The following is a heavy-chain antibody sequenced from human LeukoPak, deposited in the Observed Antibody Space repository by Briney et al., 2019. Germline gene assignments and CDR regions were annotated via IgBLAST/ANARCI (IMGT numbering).Heavy chain of an antibody. J-gene: IGHJ4*02. CDR2: MNPNSGNT. CDR3: ARAPACRLSLWFGGFSSCASFDY. Sequence: ASVKVSCKASRYTFSNYDINWVRQVTGQGLEWMGWMNPNSGNTGYAQKFQGRVTMTRNTSISTAYMELSSLRSEDTAVYYCARAPACRLSLWFGGFSSCASFDYWGQGTLVTVSS. D-gene: IGHD3-10*01. V-gene: IGHV1-8*01. CDR1: RYTFSNYD.